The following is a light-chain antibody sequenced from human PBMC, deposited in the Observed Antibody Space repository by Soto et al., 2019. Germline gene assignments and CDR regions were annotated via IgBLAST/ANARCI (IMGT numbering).Light chain of an antibody. J-gene: IGKJ1*01. Sequence: EIVLTQSPGTLSLSPGEIATLSFSASQSVSSSYLAWYQQKPGQAPRLLIYAASSRATGIPDRFSGSGSGTDFTLTITRLEPEDFAVYYCQQYGSSSWTFGQGTKVDIK. CDR1: QSVSSSY. CDR2: AAS. CDR3: QQYGSSSWT. V-gene: IGKV3-20*01.